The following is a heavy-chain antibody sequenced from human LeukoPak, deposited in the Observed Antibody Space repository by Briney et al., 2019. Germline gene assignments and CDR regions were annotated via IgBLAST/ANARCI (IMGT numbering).Heavy chain of an antibody. D-gene: IGHD3-9*01. Sequence: ASVKVSCKASGYTFTSYAMHWVRQAPGQRLEWMGWINAGNGNTKYSQKFQGRVTITRDTSASTAYMELSSLRSEDTAVYYCARGHYDILTGYSLSAQGFDYWGQGTLVTVSS. CDR2: INAGNGNT. CDR3: ARGHYDILTGYSLSAQGFDY. V-gene: IGHV1-3*01. CDR1: GYTFTSYA. J-gene: IGHJ4*02.